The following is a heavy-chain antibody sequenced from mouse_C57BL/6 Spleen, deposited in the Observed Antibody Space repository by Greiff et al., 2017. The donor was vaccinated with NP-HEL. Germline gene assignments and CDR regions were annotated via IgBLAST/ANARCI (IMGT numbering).Heavy chain of an antibody. D-gene: IGHD2-10*02. J-gene: IGHJ2*01. CDR2: ISSGSSTI. Sequence: EVKLVESGGGLVKPGGSLKLSCAASGFTFSDYGMHWVRQAPEKGLEWVAYISSGSSTIDYADTVKGRFTISRDNAKNTLFLQMTSLRSEDTAMYYCASRYGYFAYWGQGTTLTVSS. CDR1: GFTFSDYG. V-gene: IGHV5-17*01. CDR3: ASRYGYFAY.